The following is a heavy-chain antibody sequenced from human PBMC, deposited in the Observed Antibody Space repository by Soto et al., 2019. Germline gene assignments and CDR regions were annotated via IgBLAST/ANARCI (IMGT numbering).Heavy chain of an antibody. J-gene: IGHJ4*02. CDR3: ARDKITGLFDY. V-gene: IGHV4-34*01. CDR1: GGSFSGYY. Sequence: QVQLQQWGAGLLKPSETLSLTCAVYGGSFSGYYWPWFRQPPGTGLEWIGEINHSGSTNYNPSLKRRVTISGDTTKNQFSLKLTSVAAADTAVYYCARDKITGLFDYWGQGPLVTVSS. CDR2: INHSGST. D-gene: IGHD2-8*02.